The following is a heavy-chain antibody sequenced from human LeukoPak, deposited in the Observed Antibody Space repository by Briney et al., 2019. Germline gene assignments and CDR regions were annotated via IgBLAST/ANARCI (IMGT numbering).Heavy chain of an antibody. CDR2: ISYDGSNK. CDR1: GFTFSNYA. CDR3: AKGGSTGWYTEYYFDF. Sequence: GGSLRLSCAASGFTFSNYAMHWVRQAPGKGLEWVAFISYDGSNKHYADSVKGRFTISRDNTKNTLYLQMNSLRAGDTAAYYCAKGGSTGWYTEYYFDFWGQGTLVTVSS. V-gene: IGHV3-30-3*01. D-gene: IGHD6-19*01. J-gene: IGHJ4*02.